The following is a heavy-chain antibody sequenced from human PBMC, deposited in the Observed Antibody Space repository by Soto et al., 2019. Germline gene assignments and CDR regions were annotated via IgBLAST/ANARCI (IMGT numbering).Heavy chain of an antibody. D-gene: IGHD3-10*01. V-gene: IGHV3-74*01. CDR3: ASDLAGSGSF. Sequence: EVQLVESGGGLVQPGGSLRLSCAASGFTFSSYWMHWVRRAPGKGLEWVSRINTDGSVTNYADSVKGRFTISRDNAKNTLYLQMNSLRAEDTAVYYCASDLAGSGSFWGQGTVVTASS. CDR1: GFTFSSYW. CDR2: INTDGSVT. J-gene: IGHJ4*02.